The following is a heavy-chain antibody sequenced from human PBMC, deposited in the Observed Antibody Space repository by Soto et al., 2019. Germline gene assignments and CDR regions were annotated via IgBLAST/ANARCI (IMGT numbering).Heavy chain of an antibody. CDR3: AREDTVTTHYYGMDV. J-gene: IGHJ6*02. CDR2: IIPIFGTA. Sequence: SVKVSCKASGGTFSSYAISWVRQAPGQGLEWMGGIIPIFGTANYAQKFQGRVTITADESTSTAYMELSSLRSEDTAVYYCAREDTVTTHYYGMDVWGQGTTVTVSS. V-gene: IGHV1-69*13. CDR1: GGTFSSYA. D-gene: IGHD4-17*01.